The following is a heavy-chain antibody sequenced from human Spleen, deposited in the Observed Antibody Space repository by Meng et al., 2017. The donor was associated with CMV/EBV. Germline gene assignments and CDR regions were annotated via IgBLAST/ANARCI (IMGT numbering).Heavy chain of an antibody. J-gene: IGHJ4*02. CDR2: IYPGDSGT. CDR1: AYRFTSYW. V-gene: IGHV5-51*01. Sequence: KVSCKGSAYRFTSYWIGWVRQMPGKGLEWMGIIYPGDSGTKYSPSFQGHVNISVDKSISTAYLQWSSLKASDTAIYFCARHPPSSGFYIDSWGQGTLVTVSS. CDR3: ARHPPSSGFYIDS. D-gene: IGHD3-22*01.